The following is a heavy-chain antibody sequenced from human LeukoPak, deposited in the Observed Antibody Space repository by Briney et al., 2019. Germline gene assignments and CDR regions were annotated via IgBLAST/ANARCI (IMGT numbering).Heavy chain of an antibody. CDR1: GFTFSSYG. V-gene: IGHV3-30*03. Sequence: GGSLRLSCAASGFTFSSYGMHWVRQAPGKGLEWVAVISYDGSNKYYADSVKGRFTISRDNSKNTLYLQMNSLRAEDTAVYYCARDIGPAAAGFFDYWGQGTLVTVSS. CDR3: ARDIGPAAAGFFDY. CDR2: ISYDGSNK. J-gene: IGHJ4*02. D-gene: IGHD6-13*01.